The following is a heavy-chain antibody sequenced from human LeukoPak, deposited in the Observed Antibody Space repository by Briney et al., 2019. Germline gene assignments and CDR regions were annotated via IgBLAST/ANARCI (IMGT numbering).Heavy chain of an antibody. CDR1: GFTFSSYA. CDR3: ARGRGMATARPLDY. J-gene: IGHJ4*02. Sequence: GGSLRLSCAASGFTFSSYAMHWVRQAPSKGLEWVAVISYDGSNKYYADSVKGRFTISRDNSKNTLYLQMNSLRAEDTAVYYCARGRGMATARPLDYWGQGTLVTVSS. CDR2: ISYDGSNK. V-gene: IGHV3-30-3*01. D-gene: IGHD5-24*01.